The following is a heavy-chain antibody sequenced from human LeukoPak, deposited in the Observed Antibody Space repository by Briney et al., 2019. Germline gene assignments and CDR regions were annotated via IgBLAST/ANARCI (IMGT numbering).Heavy chain of an antibody. V-gene: IGHV3-23*01. J-gene: IGHJ4*02. CDR3: ARDLNWETY. CDR2: ISGSGDFT. CDR1: GFTFSSYG. D-gene: IGHD7-27*01. Sequence: GGSLRLSCAASGFTFSSYGMSWVRQAPGKGLEWVSAISGSGDFTYYADSVKGRFTISRDNSKNTLYLQMNSLRAEDTAVYYCARDLNWETYWGQGTLVTVSS.